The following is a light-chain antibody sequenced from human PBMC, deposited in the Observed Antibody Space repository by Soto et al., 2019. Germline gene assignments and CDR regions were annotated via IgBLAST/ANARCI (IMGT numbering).Light chain of an antibody. CDR1: QSVSNT. CDR3: HQYNKWSRT. J-gene: IGKJ1*01. Sequence: DMVMSQSPATLSVSAGERITLSFRASQSVSNTLAWYQHKPGQAPRLLIYDASASATGVAARFSGSGAGTEFTLTIISLQSEDFAIYYCHQYNKWSRTFGQGTKVDI. V-gene: IGKV3-15*01. CDR2: DAS.